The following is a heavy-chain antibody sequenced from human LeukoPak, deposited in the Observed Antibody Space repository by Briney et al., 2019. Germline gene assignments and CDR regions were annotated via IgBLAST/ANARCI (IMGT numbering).Heavy chain of an antibody. D-gene: IGHD3-10*01. CDR3: ARDLPITMVRGVKQGWFDP. J-gene: IGHJ5*02. CDR1: GFTFSNYR. CDR2: IKQDGSEK. Sequence: PGGSLRLSCAASGFTFSNYRMNWVRQAPGKGLEWVANIKQDGSEKYYVDSVKGRFTISRDNAKNSLYLQMNSLRAEDTAVYYCARDLPITMVRGVKQGWFDPWGQGTLVTVSS. V-gene: IGHV3-7*03.